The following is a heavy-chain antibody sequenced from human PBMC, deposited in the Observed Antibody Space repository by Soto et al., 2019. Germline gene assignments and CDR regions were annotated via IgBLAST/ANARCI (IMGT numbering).Heavy chain of an antibody. CDR3: ARDSYYYGSGSYY. CDR1: GFTFSSYW. D-gene: IGHD3-10*01. J-gene: IGHJ4*02. CDR2: IKQDRSEK. V-gene: IGHV3-7*05. Sequence: GGSLRLSCAASGFTFSSYWMSWVRQAPGKRLEWVANIKQDRSEKYYVYSVKGRFTISRDIAKKSLYLQMNSLRAEDMAVYYCARDSYYYGSGSYYWGQGTLVTVSS.